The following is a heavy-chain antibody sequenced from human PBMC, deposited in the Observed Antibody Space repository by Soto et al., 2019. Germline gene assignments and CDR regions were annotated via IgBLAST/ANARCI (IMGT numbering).Heavy chain of an antibody. V-gene: IGHV4-4*02. CDR3: ARNGDCTSGICYVGWFDP. D-gene: IGHD2-2*01. J-gene: IGHJ5*02. CDR1: GGSMRNDDW. CDR2: ISHYGNT. Sequence: QVRLQESGPGRVEPSGTLSLTCGVSGGSMRNDDWWSWVRQTPGKGLEWIGEISHYGNTNYNPSLKSRVTMLIDTSKNHFSLKVRSLTAADTAMYYCARNGDCTSGICYVGWFDPWGQGTLVSVSS.